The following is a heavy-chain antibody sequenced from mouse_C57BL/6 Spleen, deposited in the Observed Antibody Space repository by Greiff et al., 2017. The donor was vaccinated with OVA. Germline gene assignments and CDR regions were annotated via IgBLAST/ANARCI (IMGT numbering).Heavy chain of an antibody. CDR2: ISGGGGNT. J-gene: IGHJ2*01. CDR3: ARHGYFDY. Sequence: DVQLVESGGGLVKPGGSLKLSCAASGFTFSSYTMSWVRQTPEKRLEWVATISGGGGNTYYPDSVKGRFTISRDNAKNTLYLQMSSLRSEDTALYYCARHGYFDYWGQGTTLTVSS. CDR1: GFTFSSYT. V-gene: IGHV5-9*01.